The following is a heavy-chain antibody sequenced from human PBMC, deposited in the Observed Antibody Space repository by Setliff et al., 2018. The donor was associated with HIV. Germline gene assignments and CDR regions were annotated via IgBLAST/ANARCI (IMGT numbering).Heavy chain of an antibody. V-gene: IGHV3-11*04. CDR3: VRDLVYYYDNSGSFYVAEYFQH. Sequence: PGGSLRLSCAASGFSLSDYYMNWIRQAPGKGLEWISQISRYGNNMYYADSVKGRFTISRDDAKTSLYLQMNSLRAEDTAVYYCVRDLVYYYDNSGSFYVAEYFQHWGQGTLVTVSS. J-gene: IGHJ1*01. D-gene: IGHD3-22*01. CDR2: ISRYGNNM. CDR1: GFSLSDYY.